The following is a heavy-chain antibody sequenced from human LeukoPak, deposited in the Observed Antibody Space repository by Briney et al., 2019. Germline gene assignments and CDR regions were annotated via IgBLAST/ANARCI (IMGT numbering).Heavy chain of an antibody. V-gene: IGHV3-7*03. J-gene: IGHJ4*02. CDR1: GFTFSSYW. Sequence: GGSLRLSCAASGFTFSSYWMSWVRQAPGKGLEWVANIKQDGSEKYYVDSVKGRFTISRDNSKNTLYLQMNSLRAEDTAVYYCAKVFSRAIFGVGYIDYWGQGTLVTVSS. CDR2: IKQDGSEK. CDR3: AKVFSRAIFGVGYIDY. D-gene: IGHD3-3*01.